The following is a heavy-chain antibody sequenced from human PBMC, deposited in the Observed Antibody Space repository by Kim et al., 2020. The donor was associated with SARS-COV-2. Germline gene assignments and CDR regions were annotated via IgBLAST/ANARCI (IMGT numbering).Heavy chain of an antibody. CDR2: T. V-gene: IGHV4-59*09. CDR3: ARGGASSKYFDY. D-gene: IGHD3-16*01. Sequence: THYNADLKSRVTMSIDTAKNRFSLSLRSVTAADTAVYYCARGGASSKYFDYWGRGTLVTVSS. J-gene: IGHJ4*02.